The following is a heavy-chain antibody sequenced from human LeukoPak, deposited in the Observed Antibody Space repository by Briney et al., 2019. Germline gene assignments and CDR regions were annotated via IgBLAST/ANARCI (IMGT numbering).Heavy chain of an antibody. CDR2: IKQDGSEK. J-gene: IGHJ6*03. V-gene: IGHV3-7*03. D-gene: IGHD3-10*01. Sequence: PGGSLRLSCAASGFTFSSYWMTWVRQAPGKGLEWVANIKQDGSEKYYVDSVKGRFTISRDNAKNSLYLQMNSLRAEDTALYYCARAANDRFDVRYFGRYYLVGYYYYYMDVWGKGTTVTVSS. CDR1: GFTFSSYW. CDR3: ARAANDRFDVRYFGRYYLVGYYYYYMDV.